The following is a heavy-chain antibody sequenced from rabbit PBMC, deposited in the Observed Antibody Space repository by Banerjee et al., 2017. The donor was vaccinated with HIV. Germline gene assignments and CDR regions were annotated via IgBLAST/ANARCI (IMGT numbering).Heavy chain of an antibody. V-gene: IGHV1S45*01. CDR3: ARGADSGGWGVSL. J-gene: IGHJ4*01. CDR1: GFTFSSYW. CDR2: IDKGSSRI. D-gene: IGHD4-1*01. Sequence: QEQLEESGGDLVKPEGSLTLTCTASGFTFSSYWICWVRQAPGKGLEWIACIDKGSSRIAYANWAKGRFTISKTSSTTVTLQMTSLTAADTATYFCARGADSGGWGVSLWGPGTLVTVS.